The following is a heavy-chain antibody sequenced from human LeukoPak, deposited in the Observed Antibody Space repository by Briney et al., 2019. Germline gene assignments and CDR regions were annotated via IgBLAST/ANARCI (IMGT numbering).Heavy chain of an antibody. D-gene: IGHD3-16*01. CDR3: ARFGVDYDMDV. Sequence: PSETLSLTCSVSGGSISRHYWTWIRQPPGKGLEWIGQIHYTGKPDYNPSLKSRITISVDTSKNQVSLQVSSVTAADSAIYYCARFGVDYDMDVWGHGTTVTVFS. J-gene: IGHJ6*02. CDR2: IHYTGKP. CDR1: GGSISRHY. V-gene: IGHV4-59*11.